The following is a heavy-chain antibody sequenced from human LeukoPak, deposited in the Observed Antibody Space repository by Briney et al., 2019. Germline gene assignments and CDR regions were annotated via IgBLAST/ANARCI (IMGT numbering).Heavy chain of an antibody. D-gene: IGHD6-19*01. CDR2: ISGSGGST. V-gene: IGHV3-23*01. CDR1: GFTFSSYA. CDR3: AKNDQWRLGYFDY. J-gene: IGHJ4*02. Sequence: GGSLRLSCAASGFTFSSYAMSWVRQAPGKGLEWVSAISGSGGSTYYADSVKGRFTISRDNSKNTLYQQMNSLRAEDTAVYYCAKNDQWRLGYFDYWGQGTLVTVSS.